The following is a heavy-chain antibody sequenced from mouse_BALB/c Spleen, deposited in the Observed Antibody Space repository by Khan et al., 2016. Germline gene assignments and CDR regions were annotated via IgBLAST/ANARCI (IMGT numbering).Heavy chain of an antibody. D-gene: IGHD2-3*01. CDR2: IFPGSGST. J-gene: IGHJ4*01. Sequence: QVQLQQSGTELPRPGASVKLSCKASGYTFTDYYLHWVKQRTGQGLEWIGEIFPGSGSTYYNEKFTGKASLTADTSSSTAYMMLSSLTSEDSAVYFCARSYDGYFAMDYWGHGASVTVSS. V-gene: IGHV1-77*01. CDR3: ARSYDGYFAMDY. CDR1: GYTFTDYY.